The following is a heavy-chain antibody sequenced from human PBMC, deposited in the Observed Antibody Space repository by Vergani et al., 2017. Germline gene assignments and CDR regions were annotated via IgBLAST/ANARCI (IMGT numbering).Heavy chain of an antibody. V-gene: IGHV3-30*18. D-gene: IGHD2-2*01. Sequence: VQLVESGGGLVQPGGSLRLSCAASGFTFSSYGMHWVRQAPGKGLEWVAVISYDGSNKYYADSVKGRFTISRDNSKNTLYLQMNSLRAEDTAVYYCAKDPFGVVVPALGWFDPWGQGTLVTVSS. CDR3: AKDPFGVVVPALGWFDP. J-gene: IGHJ5*02. CDR2: ISYDGSNK. CDR1: GFTFSSYG.